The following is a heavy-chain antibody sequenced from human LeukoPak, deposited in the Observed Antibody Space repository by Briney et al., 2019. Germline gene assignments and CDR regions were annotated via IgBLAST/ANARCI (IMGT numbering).Heavy chain of an antibody. Sequence: GESLRLSCAASGFPFVKSWMHWVRQAPGKGLVWVSRIHNDGSGTTYADSVKGRFTISRDNSKNTLYMQMNSLRAEDTAVYYCAKVSSTTFDYWGQGTLVTVSS. CDR2: IHNDGSGT. CDR3: AKVSSTTFDY. D-gene: IGHD1-1*01. CDR1: GFPFVKSW. V-gene: IGHV3-74*03. J-gene: IGHJ4*02.